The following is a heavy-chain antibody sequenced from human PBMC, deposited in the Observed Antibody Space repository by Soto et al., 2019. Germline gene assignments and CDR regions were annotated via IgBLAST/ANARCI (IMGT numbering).Heavy chain of an antibody. J-gene: IGHJ1*01. CDR1: GFTFSSYS. Sequence: EVQLVESGGGLVKPGGSLRLSCAASGFTFSSYSMNWVRQAPGKGLEWVSSISSSSSYIYYADSVKGRFTISRDNAKNSLYLQMNSLRTEVTAVYYCARASVEVAAVSEYFQHWGQGTLVTVSS. CDR3: ARASVEVAAVSEYFQH. CDR2: ISSSSSYI. D-gene: IGHD2-15*01. V-gene: IGHV3-21*01.